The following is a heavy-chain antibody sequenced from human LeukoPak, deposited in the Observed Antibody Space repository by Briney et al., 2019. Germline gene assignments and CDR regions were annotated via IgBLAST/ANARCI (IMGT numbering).Heavy chain of an antibody. CDR1: GGSISSDY. D-gene: IGHD5-24*01. CDR2: IYTSGST. CDR3: VRSDGARVFDS. V-gene: IGHV4-4*07. J-gene: IGHJ3*02. Sequence: SETLSLTCTVSGGSISSDYWSWIRQPARTGLEWIGRIYTSGSTNYNPSLKSRVTMSVDTSKNQFSLKVTSVTAADTAVYYCVRSDGARVFDSWGQGTIVTVSS.